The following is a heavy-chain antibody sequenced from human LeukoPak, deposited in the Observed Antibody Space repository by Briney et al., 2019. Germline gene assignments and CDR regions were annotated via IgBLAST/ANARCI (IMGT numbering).Heavy chain of an antibody. CDR3: ASVHTERGFDY. V-gene: IGHV1-69*04. D-gene: IGHD2-2*02. CDR1: GGTFSSYA. J-gene: IGHJ4*02. Sequence: GASVKVSCKASGGTFSSYAISWVRQAPGQGLEWMGRIIPILGIANYAQKFQGRVTITADKSTSTAYMELRSLRSDDTAVYYCASVHTERGFDYWGQGTLVTVSS. CDR2: IIPILGIA.